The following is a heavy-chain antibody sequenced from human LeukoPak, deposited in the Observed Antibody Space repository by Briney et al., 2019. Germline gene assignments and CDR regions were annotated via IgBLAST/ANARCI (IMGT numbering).Heavy chain of an antibody. V-gene: IGHV3-7*01. CDR3: AIAAGWELGY. Sequence: GGSLRLSCAVSGFTSSRHWMSWVRQTPEKGLEWVANIKEDASEENYVDSVKGRFTISRDNAKNSLYLQMNSLRAEDTVVYYCAIAAGWELGYWGQGTLVTVSS. CDR2: IKEDASEE. J-gene: IGHJ4*02. CDR1: GFTSSRHW. D-gene: IGHD6-25*01.